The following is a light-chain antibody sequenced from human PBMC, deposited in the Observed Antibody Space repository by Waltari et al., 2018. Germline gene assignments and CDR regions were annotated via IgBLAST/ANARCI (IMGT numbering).Light chain of an antibody. CDR3: QVWDDTTNSGV. Sequence: YVLTQPPSVSVAPGKTATLTWGGENIESKSVNWYQQKAGQAPVLVLFYDTDRPSGIPDRFSGSNSWNTATLTISWVEAGDEADYHCQVWDDTTNSGVFGGGTRLTVL. CDR2: YDT. CDR1: NIESKS. V-gene: IGLV3-21*01. J-gene: IGLJ3*02.